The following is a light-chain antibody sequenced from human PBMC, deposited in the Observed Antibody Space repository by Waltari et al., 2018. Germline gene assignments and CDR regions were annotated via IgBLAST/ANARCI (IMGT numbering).Light chain of an antibody. J-gene: IGKJ2*01. Sequence: EIVMTQSPATLSVSPGERATLSCRASQSVSSNLAWYQQKPGQAPRLLIYGASTRATGIPARFSGSGSGTEFTLTISSLQSEDFATYYCQESYGLPYTFGQGTKLEIK. CDR1: QSVSSN. V-gene: IGKV3-15*01. CDR2: GAS. CDR3: QESYGLPYT.